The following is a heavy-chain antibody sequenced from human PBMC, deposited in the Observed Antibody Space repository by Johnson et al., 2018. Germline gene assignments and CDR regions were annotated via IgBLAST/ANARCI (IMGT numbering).Heavy chain of an antibody. CDR2: ISYDGSNK. Sequence: QVQLVQSGGGLVKPGGSLRLSCAASGFTFSSYGMHWVRQAPGKGLEWVAVISYDGSNKYYADYVKGRFTISRDNSKNTLSLPIKGQGAEDTAVYYCARDRVAAAYNHYDRGVWGKGTTVTV. CDR3: ARDRVAAAYNHYDRGV. CDR1: GFTFSSYG. D-gene: IGHD2-15*01. J-gene: IGHJ6*03. V-gene: IGHV3-30*03.